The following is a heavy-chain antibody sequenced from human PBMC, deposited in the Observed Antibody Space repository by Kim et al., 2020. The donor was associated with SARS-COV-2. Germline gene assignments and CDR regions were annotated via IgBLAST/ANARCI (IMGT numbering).Heavy chain of an antibody. Sequence: SETLSLTCTVSGGSISSGGYYWSWIRQHPGKGLEWIGYIYYSGSTYYNPSLKSRVTISVDTSKNQFSLKLSSVTAADTAVYYCARDLGAAAGTGGTSWFDPWGQGTLVTVSS. V-gene: IGHV4-31*03. D-gene: IGHD6-13*01. CDR1: GGSISSGGYY. CDR3: ARDLGAAAGTGGTSWFDP. J-gene: IGHJ5*02. CDR2: IYYSGST.